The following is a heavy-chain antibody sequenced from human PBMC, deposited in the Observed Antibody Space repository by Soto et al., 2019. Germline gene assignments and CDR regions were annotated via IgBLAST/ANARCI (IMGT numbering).Heavy chain of an antibody. CDR3: ATVGQVLAGPNDAFDI. CDR1: GYTFTGYY. CDR2: INPNSGGT. Sequence: QVQLVQSGAEVKKPGASVKVSCKASGYTFTGYYMHWVRQAPGQGLEWMGWINPNSGGTNYAQKFQGWVTMTRDTSISTVYVELCRLGSDDTAVYYCATVGQVLAGPNDAFDIWGQGTMVTDSS. V-gene: IGHV1-2*04. D-gene: IGHD3-16*01. J-gene: IGHJ3*02.